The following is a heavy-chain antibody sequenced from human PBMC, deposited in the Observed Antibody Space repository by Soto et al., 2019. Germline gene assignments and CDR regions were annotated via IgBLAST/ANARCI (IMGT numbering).Heavy chain of an antibody. D-gene: IGHD6-6*01. CDR3: AKDIGRYSSSPGNYYYYYGMDV. CDR2: IIPIFGTA. Sequence: SVKVSCKASGGTFSSYAISWVRQAPGQGLEWMGGIIPIFGTANYAQKFQGRVTITADKSTSTAYMELSSLRSEDTAVYYCAKDIGRYSSSPGNYYYYYGMDVWGQGTTVTVS. V-gene: IGHV1-69*06. CDR1: GGTFSSYA. J-gene: IGHJ6*02.